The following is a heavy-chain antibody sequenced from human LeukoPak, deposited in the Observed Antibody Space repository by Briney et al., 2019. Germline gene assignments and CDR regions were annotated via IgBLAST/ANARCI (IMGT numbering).Heavy chain of an antibody. CDR2: ISSSGSTI. Sequence: PGGSLRLSCAASGFTFSSYSMNWVRQAPGKGLEWVSYISSSGSTIYYADSVKGRFTISRDNAKNSLYLQMNSLRAEDTAVYYCARETINWNDYHYMDVWGKGTTVTISS. J-gene: IGHJ6*03. CDR3: ARETINWNDYHYMDV. D-gene: IGHD1-20*01. CDR1: GFTFSSYS. V-gene: IGHV3-48*04.